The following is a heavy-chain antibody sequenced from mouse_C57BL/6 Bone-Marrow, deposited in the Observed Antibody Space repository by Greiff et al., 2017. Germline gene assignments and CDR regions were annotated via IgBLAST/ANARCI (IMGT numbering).Heavy chain of an antibody. D-gene: IGHD2-10*01. J-gene: IGHJ4*01. CDR2: ILPGSGST. CDR3: ARPCYAELYYDTMDY. CDR1: GYTFTGYW. V-gene: IGHV1-9*01. Sequence: VQLQESGAELMRPGASVKLSCKATGYTFTGYWIEWVKQRPGHGLEWIGEILPGSGSTKYNEKFKGKATFTAEPSSNTAYMQRSSLTTEDTALSYFARPCYAELYYDTMDYWGQGTSVTVSS.